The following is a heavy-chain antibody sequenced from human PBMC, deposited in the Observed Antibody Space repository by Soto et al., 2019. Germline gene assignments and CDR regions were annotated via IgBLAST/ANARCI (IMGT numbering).Heavy chain of an antibody. CDR1: GYTFTSYG. CDR3: ARDFDILTGYYGFDY. Sequence: SVKVSCKASGYTFTSYGISWVRQAPGQGLEWMGWISAYNGNTNYAQKLQGRVTMTTDTSTSTAYMELRSLRSDDTAVYYCARDFDILTGYYGFDYWGQGTLVTVSS. J-gene: IGHJ4*02. V-gene: IGHV1-18*01. D-gene: IGHD3-9*01. CDR2: ISAYNGNT.